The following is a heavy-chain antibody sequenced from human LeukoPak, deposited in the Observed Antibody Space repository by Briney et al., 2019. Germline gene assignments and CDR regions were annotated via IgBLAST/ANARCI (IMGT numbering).Heavy chain of an antibody. V-gene: IGHV4-39*01. D-gene: IGHD3-10*01. CDR1: GGSISSSSYY. J-gene: IGHJ6*03. Sequence: PSETLSLTCTVSGGSISSSSYYWGWIRQPPGKGLEWIGSIYYSGSTYYNPSLKSRVTISVDTSKNQFSLKLSSVTAADTAVYFCARHVLWFGGNGYYYYMDVWGKGTTVTISS. CDR2: IYYSGST. CDR3: ARHVLWFGGNGYYYYMDV.